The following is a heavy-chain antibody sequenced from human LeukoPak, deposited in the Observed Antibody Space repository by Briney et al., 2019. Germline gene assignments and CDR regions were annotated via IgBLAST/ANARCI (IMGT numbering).Heavy chain of an antibody. V-gene: IGHV1-69*04. D-gene: IGHD6-6*01. J-gene: IGHJ4*02. CDR1: GGTFSSYA. Sequence: SVKVSFKASGGTFSSYAISWVRQAPGQGLEWMGRIIPIFGIANYAQKFQGRVTITADKSTSTAYMELSSLRSEDTAVYYCARAIDSSSSHFFDYWGQGTLVTVSS. CDR3: ARAIDSSSSHFFDY. CDR2: IIPIFGIA.